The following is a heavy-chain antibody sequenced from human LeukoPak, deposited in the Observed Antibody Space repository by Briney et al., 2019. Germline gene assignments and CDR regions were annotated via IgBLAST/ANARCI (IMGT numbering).Heavy chain of an antibody. D-gene: IGHD2-15*01. CDR3: ARDSNIVVVVADPFDY. CDR2: ISSSSSYI. V-gene: IGHV3-21*01. J-gene: IGHJ4*02. CDR1: GFTFSNAW. Sequence: PGGSLRLSCAASGFTFSNAWMSWVRQAPGKGLEWVSSISSSSSYIYYADSVKGRFTISRDNAKNSLYLQMNSLRAEDTAVYYCARDSNIVVVVADPFDYWGQGTLVTVSS.